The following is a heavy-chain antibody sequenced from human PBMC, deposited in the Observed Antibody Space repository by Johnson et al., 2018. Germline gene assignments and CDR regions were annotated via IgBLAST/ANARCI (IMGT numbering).Heavy chain of an antibody. CDR3: ARGTTQPYYYGMDV. V-gene: IGHV3-9*01. Sequence: VQLVQSGGGLVQPGRSLRLSCAASGFTFDDYAMHWVRQAPGKGLEWVSGISWNRGNIGYADSVKGRFTISIDNAKNSLYLQMNSLRPEDTAVYYCARGTTQPYYYGMDVWDQGTTVTVSS. CDR1: GFTFDDYA. CDR2: ISWNRGNI. J-gene: IGHJ6*02. D-gene: IGHD4-11*01.